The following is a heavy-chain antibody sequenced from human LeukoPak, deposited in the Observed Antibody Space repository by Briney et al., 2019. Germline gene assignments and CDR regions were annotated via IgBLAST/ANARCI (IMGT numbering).Heavy chain of an antibody. D-gene: IGHD3-22*01. V-gene: IGHV3-23*01. Sequence: GGSLRLSCAASGFTFSSYAMSWVRQAPGKGLEWVSSVSGSGGYTYYAGSVKGRFTISRDNSKNTLYLQMNSLRAEDTVIYYCAKDQPNYYDSSGHYYRRDGDYWGQGTLVTVSS. CDR2: VSGSGGYT. J-gene: IGHJ4*02. CDR3: AKDQPNYYDSSGHYYRRDGDY. CDR1: GFTFSSYA.